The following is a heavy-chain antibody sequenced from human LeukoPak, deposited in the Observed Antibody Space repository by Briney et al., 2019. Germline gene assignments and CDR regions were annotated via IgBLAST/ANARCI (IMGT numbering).Heavy chain of an antibody. CDR1: GGTFSSYA. CDR3: ARETTVTTSLVY. CDR2: INPSGGST. V-gene: IGHV1-46*01. Sequence: ASVKVSCKASGGTFSSYAISWVRQAPGQGLEWMGIINPSGGSTSYAQKFQGRVTMTRDMSTSTVYMELSSLRSEDTAVYYCARETTVTTSLVYWGQGTLVTVSS. D-gene: IGHD4-17*01. J-gene: IGHJ4*02.